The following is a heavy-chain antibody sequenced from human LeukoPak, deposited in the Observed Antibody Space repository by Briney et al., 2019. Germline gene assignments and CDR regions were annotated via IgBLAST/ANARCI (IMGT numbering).Heavy chain of an antibody. CDR3: ARIGCGGDCYEFYYYYYMDV. J-gene: IGHJ6*03. CDR1: GFTFSSYW. D-gene: IGHD2-21*02. Sequence: GGSLRLSCAASGFTFSSYWMSWVRQAPGKGLEWVANIKQDGSEKYYVDSVKGRFTISRDNAKNSLYLQMNSLRAEDTAVYYCARIGCGGDCYEFYYYYYMDVWGKGTTVTISS. CDR2: IKQDGSEK. V-gene: IGHV3-7*01.